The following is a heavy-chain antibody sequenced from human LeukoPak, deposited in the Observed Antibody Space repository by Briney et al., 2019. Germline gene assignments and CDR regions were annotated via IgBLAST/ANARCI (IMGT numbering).Heavy chain of an antibody. CDR3: ARLAMVRGVLSFDY. CDR1: GGSISSYY. CDR2: ICYSGST. Sequence: PSETLSLTCTVSGGSISSYYWSWIRQPPGKGLEWIGYICYSGSTNYNPSLKSRVTISVDTSKNQFSLKLSSVTAADTAVYYCARLAMVRGVLSFDYWGQGTLVTVSS. D-gene: IGHD3-10*01. J-gene: IGHJ4*02. V-gene: IGHV4-59*08.